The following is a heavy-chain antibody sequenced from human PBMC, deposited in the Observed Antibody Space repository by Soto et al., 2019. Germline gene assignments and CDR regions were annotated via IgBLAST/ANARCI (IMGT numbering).Heavy chain of an antibody. CDR1: GGSFSGYY. V-gene: IGHV4-34*01. J-gene: IGHJ4*02. CDR2: INHSGST. Sequence: SSETLSLTCAVYGGSFSGYYWSWIRQTPGKGLEWIGEINHSGSTNYNPSLKSRVTISVDTSKNQFSLKLSSVTAADTAVYYCARRRMGSSGWYSAPDYWGQGTLVTGLL. CDR3: ARRRMGSSGWYSAPDY. D-gene: IGHD6-19*01.